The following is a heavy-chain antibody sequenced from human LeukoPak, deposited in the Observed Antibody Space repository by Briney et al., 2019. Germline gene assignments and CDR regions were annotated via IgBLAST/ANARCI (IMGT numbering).Heavy chain of an antibody. V-gene: IGHV3-15*01. D-gene: IGHD4-23*01. CDR2: IKSKSNGETI. J-gene: IGHJ4*02. Sequence: GESLRLSCAGSGFIFSNAWMNWVRQAPGKGLEWIARIKSKSNGETIDYAAPVEGRFIVSRDDSKNTVNLQMNSLKTEDTAVYFCTTGWYLDYWGQGTQVTVS. CDR1: GFIFSNAW. CDR3: TTGWYLDY.